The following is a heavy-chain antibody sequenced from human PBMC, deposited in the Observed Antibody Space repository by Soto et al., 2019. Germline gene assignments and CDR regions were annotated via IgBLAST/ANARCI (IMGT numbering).Heavy chain of an antibody. J-gene: IGHJ4*02. V-gene: IGHV1-69*04. CDR1: GDTFSFYS. D-gene: IGHD3-10*01. CDR3: ATSYGSGYRALFY. Sequence: QVQLVQSGAEVKRPGSSVKVSCKASGDTFSFYSINWVRQAPGLGLEWMGRVNPILSMSNYAQRFQGRVTMTADKSKSTANMELSALRSEDTAMYDCATSYGSGYRALFYWGQGALVTVSS. CDR2: VNPILSMS.